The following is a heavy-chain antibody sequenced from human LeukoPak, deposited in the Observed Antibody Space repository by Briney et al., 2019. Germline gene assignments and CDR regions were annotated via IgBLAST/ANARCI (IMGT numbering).Heavy chain of an antibody. CDR3: ARGMSTGEY. CDR1: GFTFSSYW. Sequence: GGSLRLSCAASGFTFSSYWMSWVRQPPGKGLEWVANINQDGSEKYYVESVKGRFTISRDNAKNSLYLQMTSLRAEDTAVYYCARGMSTGEYWGQGTLVTVSS. D-gene: IGHD3-16*01. V-gene: IGHV3-7*04. J-gene: IGHJ4*02. CDR2: INQDGSEK.